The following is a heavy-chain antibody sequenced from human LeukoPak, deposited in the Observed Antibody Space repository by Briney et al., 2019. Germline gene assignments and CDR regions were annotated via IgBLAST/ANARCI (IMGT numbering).Heavy chain of an antibody. Sequence: SETLSLTCTVSGYSISSGYYWGWIRQPPGKGLEWIGEINHSGSTNYNPSLKSRVTISVDTSKNQFSLKLSSVTAAGTAVYYCAVRGPWFDPWGQGTLVTVSS. CDR3: AVRGPWFDP. V-gene: IGHV4-38-2*02. D-gene: IGHD3-16*01. CDR1: GYSISSGYY. J-gene: IGHJ5*02. CDR2: INHSGST.